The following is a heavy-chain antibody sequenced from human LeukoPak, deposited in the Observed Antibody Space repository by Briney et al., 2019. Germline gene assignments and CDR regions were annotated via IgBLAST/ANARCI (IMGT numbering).Heavy chain of an antibody. CDR1: GFTFSSYW. CDR3: ARDVETYSYVDRADMGV. J-gene: IGHJ6*03. D-gene: IGHD3-16*01. V-gene: IGHV3-30*02. CDR2: IRFDGSNK. Sequence: PGGSLRLSCAASGFTFSSYWMSWVRQAPGKGLEWVAFIRFDGSNKYYADFVEGRFTISRDNSKNTLYLQMNSLRAEDTAVYYCARDVETYSYVDRADMGVWGKGTTVTISS.